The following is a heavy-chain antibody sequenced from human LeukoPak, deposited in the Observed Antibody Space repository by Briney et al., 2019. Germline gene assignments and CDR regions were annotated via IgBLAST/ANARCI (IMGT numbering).Heavy chain of an antibody. V-gene: IGHV1-2*04. CDR2: INPNSGGT. CDR1: GYTFTGYY. D-gene: IGHD5-12*01. Sequence: ASVKVSCKGSGYTFTGYYMHWVRQAPGQGLEWMGWINPNSGGTNYAQKFQGWVTMTRDTSISTAYMELSRLRSDDTAVYYCARDGGYSGYDFGYWGQGTLVTVSS. J-gene: IGHJ4*02. CDR3: ARDGGYSGYDFGY.